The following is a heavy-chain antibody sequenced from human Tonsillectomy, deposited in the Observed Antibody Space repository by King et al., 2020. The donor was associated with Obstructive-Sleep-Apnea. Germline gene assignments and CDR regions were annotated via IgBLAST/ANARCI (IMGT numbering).Heavy chain of an antibody. D-gene: IGHD7-27*01. Sequence: QLVQSGAEVKKPGESLKISCKGSGYSVTSYWIGWVRQMPGKGLEWMVIIYPGDADTRYSPSFQGQITISADKSISTAYLQWSSLKASDTAMYYCVSGDTRILGVDWYFDLWGRGTLVTVSS. CDR1: GYSVTSYW. V-gene: IGHV5-51*01. CDR2: IYPGDADT. J-gene: IGHJ2*01. CDR3: VSGDTRILGVDWYFDL.